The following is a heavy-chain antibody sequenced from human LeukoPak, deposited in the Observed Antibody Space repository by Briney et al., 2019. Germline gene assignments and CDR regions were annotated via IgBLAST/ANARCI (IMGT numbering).Heavy chain of an antibody. CDR3: AKDHEGWFDP. V-gene: IGHV3-23*01. Sequence: GGSLRLSCAASGFTFSSYGMSWVRQAPGKGLEWVLAISGSGGSTYYADSVKGRFTISRDNSKNTLYLQMNSLRAEGTAVYYCAKDHEGWFDPWGQGTLVTVSS. CDR2: ISGSGGST. J-gene: IGHJ5*02. CDR1: GFTFSSYG.